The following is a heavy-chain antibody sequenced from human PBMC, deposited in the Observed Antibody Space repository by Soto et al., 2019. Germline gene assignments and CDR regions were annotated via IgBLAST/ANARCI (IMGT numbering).Heavy chain of an antibody. CDR2: ISGSGGDT. Sequence: EVQLLESGGGLVQPGGSLRLSCAASGFIFSSNAMSWVRQAPGKGLEWVSAISGSGGDTYYADSVKGRFTISRDNSKNSLDLQMISLRAEDTAVYFCASPPNSYGSGSYYNAFDYWGQGTLVTVSS. D-gene: IGHD3-10*01. CDR1: GFIFSSNA. CDR3: ASPPNSYGSGSYYNAFDY. J-gene: IGHJ4*02. V-gene: IGHV3-23*01.